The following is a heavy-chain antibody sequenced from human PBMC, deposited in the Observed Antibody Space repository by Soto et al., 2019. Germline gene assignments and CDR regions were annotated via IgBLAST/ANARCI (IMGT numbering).Heavy chain of an antibody. CDR2: IYYSGST. Sequence: LGNLSPTWTVSGGPISRYFWGWGRQPPGEGLEWIVYIYYSGSTNYTPSLKSRVTISVDTSKNQFSLKLSSVTAADTAVYYCARGSSYDFWSGYPNWFDPWGQGTLVTVSS. D-gene: IGHD3-3*01. CDR1: GGPISRYF. V-gene: IGHV4-59*01. CDR3: ARGSSYDFWSGYPNWFDP. J-gene: IGHJ5*02.